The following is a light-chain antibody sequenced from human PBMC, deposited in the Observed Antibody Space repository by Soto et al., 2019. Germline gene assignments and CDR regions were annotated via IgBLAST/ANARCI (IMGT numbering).Light chain of an antibody. J-gene: IGKJ1*01. CDR1: QTISSW. CDR3: QHYNSYSEA. V-gene: IGKV1-5*03. CDR2: KAS. Sequence: DIQMTQSPSTLSGSVGDRVTITCRASQTISSWLAWYQQKPGKAPKLLIYKASTLKSGGPSRFSGSGSGTESTPAISSLQPDDFATYYCQHYNSYSEAFGQGTKVELK.